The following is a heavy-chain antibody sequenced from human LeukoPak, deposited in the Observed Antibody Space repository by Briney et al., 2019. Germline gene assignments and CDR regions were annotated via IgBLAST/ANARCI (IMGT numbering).Heavy chain of an antibody. J-gene: IGHJ4*02. Sequence: PGGSLRLSCAASGFTFSSYWMSWVRQAPGKGLEWVSSISSSSSYIYYADSVKGRFTISRDNAKNSLYLQMNSLRAEDTAVYYCAGARGRFGSDNWGQGTLVTVSS. D-gene: IGHD3-10*01. CDR1: GFTFSSYW. CDR2: ISSSSSYI. CDR3: AGARGRFGSDN. V-gene: IGHV3-21*01.